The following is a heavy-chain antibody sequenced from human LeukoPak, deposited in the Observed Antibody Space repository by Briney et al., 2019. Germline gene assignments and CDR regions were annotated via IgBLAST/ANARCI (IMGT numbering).Heavy chain of an antibody. CDR1: GFTFSSSA. CDR2: IVVGSGNT. V-gene: IGHV1-58*01. D-gene: IGHD6-13*01. CDR3: AADLLGAAAYY. J-gene: IGHJ4*02. Sequence: SVKVSCKASGFTFSSSAVQWVRQARGQRLEWIGWIVVGSGNTHYAQNFQERVTITRDMSTTTAYMEANSLRSGDTAVYYCAADLLGAAAYYWGQGTLVTVSS.